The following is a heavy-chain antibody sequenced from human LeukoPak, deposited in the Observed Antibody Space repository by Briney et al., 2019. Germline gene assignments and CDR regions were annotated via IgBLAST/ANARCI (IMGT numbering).Heavy chain of an antibody. CDR2: IRGDGSAK. J-gene: IGHJ4*02. CDR3: ASSHDSSGND. Sequence: GGSLRLSCAASGSSFSTNWMAWVRQAPGKGLEWVGNIRGDGSAKFYGRSLKGRFTISRDNSQNTLYLQMDSLRPEDTAVYYCASSHDSSGNDWGQGTLVTVSS. D-gene: IGHD3-22*01. CDR1: GSSFSTNW. V-gene: IGHV3-7*01.